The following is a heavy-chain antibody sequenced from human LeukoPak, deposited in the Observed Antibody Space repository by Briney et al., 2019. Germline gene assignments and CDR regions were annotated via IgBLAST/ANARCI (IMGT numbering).Heavy chain of an antibody. J-gene: IGHJ3*02. CDR1: GFTFDEYG. V-gene: IGHV3-20*04. D-gene: IGHD5-18*01. CDR3: ARGYGVGDAFDI. CDR2: INWNGGST. Sequence: GGSLRLSCAASGFTFDEYGMSWVRQAPGKGLEGVSGINWNGGSTGYADSVKGRFTISRDNAKNSLYLQMNSLRAEDTALYYYARGYGVGDAFDIWGQGTTVTVSS.